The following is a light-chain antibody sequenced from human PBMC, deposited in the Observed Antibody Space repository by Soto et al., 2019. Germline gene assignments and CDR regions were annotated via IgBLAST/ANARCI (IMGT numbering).Light chain of an antibody. CDR3: CSYAGSYTFEV. Sequence: QSALTQPRSASGSPGQSVTISCTGTSSDVGAYDFVSWFQQHPGKAPKLIIYDVSKRPSGVPDRFSGSKSGNTASLTISGLRAEDEADYHCCSYAGSYTFEVFGGGTKLTVL. CDR1: SSDVGAYDF. CDR2: DVS. V-gene: IGLV2-11*01. J-gene: IGLJ2*01.